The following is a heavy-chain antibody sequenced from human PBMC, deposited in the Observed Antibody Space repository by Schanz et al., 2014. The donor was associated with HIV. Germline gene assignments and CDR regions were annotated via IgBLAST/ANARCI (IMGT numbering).Heavy chain of an antibody. Sequence: QVQLVESGGGVVQPGMSLTLSCAASGFTFSNFGMHWVRQAPGKGLEWVALISYDGSNKYYSDSVKGRFTISRDNSRNTLYLEMNSLRADDTAVYYCARDSQLFCSSTSCLFDCWGQGTLVTVSS. V-gene: IGHV3-30*03. CDR2: ISYDGSNK. CDR3: ARDSQLFCSSTSCLFDC. J-gene: IGHJ4*02. CDR1: GFTFSNFG. D-gene: IGHD2-2*01.